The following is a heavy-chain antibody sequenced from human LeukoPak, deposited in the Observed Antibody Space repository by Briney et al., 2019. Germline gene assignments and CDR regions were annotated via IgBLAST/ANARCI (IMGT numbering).Heavy chain of an antibody. CDR1: GFTFSSYG. V-gene: IGHV3-33*06. D-gene: IGHD6-19*01. CDR2: IWYDGSNK. CDR3: GKTTTGYSSGRNPAWPVDY. Sequence: GRSLGLSCAASGFTFSSYGMHWVRQAPGKGLEWVAVIWYDGSNKYYADSVKGRFTISRDNSQNTVYLQMNSLRAEDTAVYYCGKTTTGYSSGRNPAWPVDYWGQGTLVTVSS. J-gene: IGHJ4*02.